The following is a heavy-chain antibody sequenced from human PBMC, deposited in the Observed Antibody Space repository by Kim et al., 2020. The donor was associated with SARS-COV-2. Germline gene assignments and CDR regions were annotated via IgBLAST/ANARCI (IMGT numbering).Heavy chain of an antibody. D-gene: IGHD6-19*01. J-gene: IGHJ3*02. CDR2: IYYSGST. CDR3: ARRTSSGWYDAFDI. V-gene: IGHV4-39*01. Sequence: SETLSLTCTVSGGSISSSSYYWGWIRQPPGKGLEWIGSIYYSGSTYYNPSLKSRVTISVDTSKNQFSLKLSSVTAADTAVYYCARRTSSGWYDAFDIWG. CDR1: GGSISSSSYY.